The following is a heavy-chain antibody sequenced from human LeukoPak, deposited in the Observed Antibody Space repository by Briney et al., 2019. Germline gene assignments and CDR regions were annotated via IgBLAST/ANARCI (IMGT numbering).Heavy chain of an antibody. D-gene: IGHD3-10*01. CDR1: GGSISRQC. CDR3: ASSGLFGELNSFEN. J-gene: IGHJ4*01. Sequence: SETQTLTCTVSGGSISRQCWIWTRQPPGKGLEWIGYIFYSGSTNYNPSLKSRVTISVDTSKNQFTLKLSSVTAADTAVYYCASSGLFGELNSFENSGQGELWSPSP. V-gene: IGHV4-59*11. CDR2: IFYSGST.